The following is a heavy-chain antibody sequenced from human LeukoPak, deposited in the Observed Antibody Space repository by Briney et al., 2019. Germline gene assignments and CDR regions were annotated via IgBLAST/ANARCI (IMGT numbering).Heavy chain of an antibody. CDR3: AKTCYDILTGYYFGWFDP. CDR1: GGTFSSYA. J-gene: IGHJ5*02. CDR2: IIPIFGTA. V-gene: IGHV1-69*13. Sequence: SVKLSCKASGGTFSSYAISWVRQAPGQGLEWMGGIIPIFGTANYAQKFQGRVTITADESTSTAYMELSSLRSEDTAVYYCAKTCYDILTGYYFGWFDPWGQGTLVSVSS. D-gene: IGHD3-9*01.